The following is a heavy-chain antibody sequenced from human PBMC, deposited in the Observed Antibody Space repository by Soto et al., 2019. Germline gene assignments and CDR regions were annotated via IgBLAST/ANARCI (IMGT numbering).Heavy chain of an antibody. CDR1: GGSIRSYF. Sequence: QMQLQAAGPGLVKPSETLYLTCTVSGGSIRSYFWSWIRQAPGKKLEWLGYVYHNGNTNYNPSLRSRLTLSVDTSNNRLSLNWTSVTAADAALYDCAVPGPAGLGGRGTLVTVAS. V-gene: IGHV4-59*01. D-gene: IGHD7-27*01. CDR2: VYHNGNT. J-gene: IGHJ2*01. CDR3: AVPGPAGL.